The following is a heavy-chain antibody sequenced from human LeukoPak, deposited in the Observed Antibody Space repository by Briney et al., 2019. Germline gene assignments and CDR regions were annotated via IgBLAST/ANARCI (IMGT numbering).Heavy chain of an antibody. J-gene: IGHJ4*02. CDR3: AKGSSSSWYGCLDY. CDR2: IRYDGSNK. Sequence: PGGSLRLSCAASGFTFSSYGMHWVRQAPGKGLEWVAFIRYDGSNKYYADSVKGRFTISRDNSKNTLYLQMNSLRAEDTAVYYCAKGSSSSWYGCLDYWGQGTLVTVSS. CDR1: GFTFSSYG. D-gene: IGHD6-13*01. V-gene: IGHV3-30*02.